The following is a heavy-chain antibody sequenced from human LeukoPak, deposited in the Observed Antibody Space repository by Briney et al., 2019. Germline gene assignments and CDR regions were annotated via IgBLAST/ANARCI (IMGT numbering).Heavy chain of an antibody. J-gene: IGHJ4*02. CDR3: AATPFGVEMATITPN. CDR1: GGSFSGYY. CDR2: INHSGST. Sequence: SETLSLTCAVYGGSFSGYYWSWIRQPPGKGLERIGEINHSGSTNYNPSLKSRVTISVDTSKNQFSLKLSSVTAADTAVYYCAATPFGVEMATITPNWGQGTLVTVSS. D-gene: IGHD5-24*01. V-gene: IGHV4-34*01.